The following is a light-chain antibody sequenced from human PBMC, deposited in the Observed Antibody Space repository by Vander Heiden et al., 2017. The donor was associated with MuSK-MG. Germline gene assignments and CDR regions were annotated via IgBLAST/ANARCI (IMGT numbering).Light chain of an antibody. CDR1: SGHSSYI. J-gene: IGLJ3*02. Sequence: QPVLTQSSSASASLGSSVKLTCTLSSGHSSYIIAWHQQQPGKAPPYLMKLEGSGSYNKGSGGPDRFSGSSSGADRYLTISNLQAEDEDDYYWETWDSNTQVFGGGTKLTVL. V-gene: IGLV4-60*03. CDR2: LEGSGSY. CDR3: ETWDSNTQV.